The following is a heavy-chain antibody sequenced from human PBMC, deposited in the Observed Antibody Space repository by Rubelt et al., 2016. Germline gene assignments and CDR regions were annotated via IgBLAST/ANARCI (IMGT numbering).Heavy chain of an antibody. V-gene: IGHV4-31*03. CDR3: ARSKGGTLYYYFDY. D-gene: IGHD1-14*01. CDR1: GGSISSGGYY. Sequence: QVQLQESGPGLVKPSQTLSLTCTVSGGSISSGGYYWSWIRQHPGKGLAWIGEINNSGSTNYNPSLKSRVTSALDMSKNQFSLKLSSVTAADTAMYYCARSKGGTLYYYFDYWGQGTLVSVSS. J-gene: IGHJ4*02. CDR2: INNSGST.